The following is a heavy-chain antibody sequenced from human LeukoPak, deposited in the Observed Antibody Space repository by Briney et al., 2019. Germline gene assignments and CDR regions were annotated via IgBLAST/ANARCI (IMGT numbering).Heavy chain of an antibody. CDR1: GYIFTNYY. Sequence: ASVKVSCKASGYIFTNYYMHWVRQAPGQGLEWMGIINPSGGSSSYAQKFQGRVTMTRDTSTSTVYMELSSLRSEDTAIYYCARDREFRYGGLGHWGQGTLVTVSS. V-gene: IGHV1-46*01. CDR2: INPSGGSS. J-gene: IGHJ4*02. D-gene: IGHD3-16*02. CDR3: ARDREFRYGGLGH.